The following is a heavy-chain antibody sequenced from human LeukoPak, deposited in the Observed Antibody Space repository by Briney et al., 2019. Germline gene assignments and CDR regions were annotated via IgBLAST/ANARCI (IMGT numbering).Heavy chain of an antibody. V-gene: IGHV3-48*03. Sequence: PGGSLRLSCVGSGFTFNSYKMNWVRQAPGKGLEWVAYIDAGGAAKYYAASVRGRFAISRDNPKSSVYLEMTSLRAEDTALYFCARVRGTYCNDYWGQGSLVTVSS. CDR1: GFTFNSYK. CDR2: IDAGGAAK. D-gene: IGHD1-26*01. J-gene: IGHJ4*02. CDR3: ARVRGTYCNDY.